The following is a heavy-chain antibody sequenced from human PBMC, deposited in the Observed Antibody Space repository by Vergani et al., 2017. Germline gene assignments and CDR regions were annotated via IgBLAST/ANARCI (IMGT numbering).Heavy chain of an antibody. J-gene: IGHJ2*01. V-gene: IGHV4-59*08. Sequence: QVQLQGSGPGLVKPSETLSLTCTVSGGSISSYYWSWIRQPPGKGLEWIGYIYYSGSTNYNPSLKSRVTISVDTSKNQFSLKLSSVTAADTAVYYCARHPRLAYCGGDCYPNWYFDLWGRGTLVTVSS. D-gene: IGHD2-21*02. CDR3: ARHPRLAYCGGDCYPNWYFDL. CDR1: GGSISSYY. CDR2: IYYSGST.